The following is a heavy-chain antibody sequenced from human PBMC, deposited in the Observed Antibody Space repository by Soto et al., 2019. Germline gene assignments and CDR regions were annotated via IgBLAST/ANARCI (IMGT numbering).Heavy chain of an antibody. CDR1: GYNFTSYG. CDR3: ARDEPSFDWFYYYYGMDV. Sequence: ASVKVSCKASGYNFTSYGISWVRQAPGQGLEWMGWISAYNGNTNYAQKLQGRVTMTTDTSTSTAYMELRSLRSDDTAVYYCARDEPSFDWFYYYYGMDVWGQGTTVTVSS. CDR2: ISAYNGNT. D-gene: IGHD3-9*01. J-gene: IGHJ6*02. V-gene: IGHV1-18*04.